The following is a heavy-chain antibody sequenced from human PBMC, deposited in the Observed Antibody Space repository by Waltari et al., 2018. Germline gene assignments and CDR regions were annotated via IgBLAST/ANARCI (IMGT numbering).Heavy chain of an antibody. J-gene: IGHJ4*02. Sequence: QVQLQESGPGLVKPSETLSLTCSVSGDSVTSGTSYWSWFRRPPGKGLEWIGYIYDSGNHNPSLKSRVTISVDTSKNQFSLNLNSVTAADTAVYYCGSGPNKYYFDYWGQGILVTVSS. CDR2: IYDSG. CDR3: GSGPNKYYFDY. V-gene: IGHV4-61*01. CDR1: GDSVTSGTSY.